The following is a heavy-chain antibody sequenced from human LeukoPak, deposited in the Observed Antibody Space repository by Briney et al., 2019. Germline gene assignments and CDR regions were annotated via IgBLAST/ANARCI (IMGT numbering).Heavy chain of an antibody. CDR2: ISGSGGST. CDR1: GFTFSSYA. D-gene: IGHD5-18*01. Sequence: GGSLRLSCAASGFTFSSYAMSWVRQAPGKGLEWVSAISGSGGSTYYADSVKGRFTISRDNSKNTLYLQMNSLRAEDTAVYYCARDFGTPVDTAMEQDYWGQGTLVTVSS. CDR3: ARDFGTPVDTAMEQDY. J-gene: IGHJ4*02. V-gene: IGHV3-23*01.